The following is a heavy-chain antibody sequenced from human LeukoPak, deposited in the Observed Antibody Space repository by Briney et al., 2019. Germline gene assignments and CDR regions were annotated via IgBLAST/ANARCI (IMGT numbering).Heavy chain of an antibody. D-gene: IGHD3-9*01. V-gene: IGHV1-18*01. J-gene: IGHJ4*02. Sequence: ASVKVSCKASDNIFTSYGISWVRQAPGQGLEWMGWISVYNGNTNYAQKLQGRVTMTTDTSTSTAYMELRSLRSDDTAVYYCARGASYVILTGYSYFDYWGQGTLVTVSS. CDR1: DNIFTSYG. CDR2: ISVYNGNT. CDR3: ARGASYVILTGYSYFDY.